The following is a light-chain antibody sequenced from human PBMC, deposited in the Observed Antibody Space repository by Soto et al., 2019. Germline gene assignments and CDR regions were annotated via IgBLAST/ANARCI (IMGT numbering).Light chain of an antibody. V-gene: IGKV3-15*01. Sequence: SQSVRGNIAWPPQNPGQSPRLLISRASSRATGLPARSSARGSGTEFTLTLTTLPSEDFAVYYCPQYNNWPFITFGPPTRLEIK. J-gene: IGKJ5*01. CDR1: QSVRGN. CDR3: PQYNNWPFIT. CDR2: RAS.